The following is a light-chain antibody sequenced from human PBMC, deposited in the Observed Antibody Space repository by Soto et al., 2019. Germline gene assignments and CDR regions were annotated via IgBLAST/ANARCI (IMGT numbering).Light chain of an antibody. CDR2: AAS. V-gene: IGKV1-6*01. CDR1: QGIRND. J-gene: IGKJ1*01. Sequence: AIQMTQSPSSLSASVGDRVTITCRASQGIRNDLGWYQQKPGKAPKLLIYAASSLQSGVPSRFSGSGSGTEFTLTISSLQPDDFATYYCQQYKMYSPWTFGQGTKVDVK. CDR3: QQYKMYSPWT.